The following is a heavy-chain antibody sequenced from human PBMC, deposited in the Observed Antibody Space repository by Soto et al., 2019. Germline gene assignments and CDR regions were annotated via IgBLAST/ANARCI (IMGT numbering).Heavy chain of an antibody. J-gene: IGHJ6*02. CDR1: GGTFSSYA. CDR3: ASGPDGYNWHYYYGMDV. D-gene: IGHD5-12*01. V-gene: IGHV1-69*13. Sequence: ASVKVSCKASGGTFSSYAISWVRQAPGQGLEWMGGIIPIFGTANYAQKFQGRVTITADESTSTAYMELSSLRSEDTAVYYCASGPDGYNWHYYYGMDVWGQGTTVTVSS. CDR2: IIPIFGTA.